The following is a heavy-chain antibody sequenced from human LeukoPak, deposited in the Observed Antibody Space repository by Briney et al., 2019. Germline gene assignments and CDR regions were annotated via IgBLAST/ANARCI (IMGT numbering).Heavy chain of an antibody. CDR1: GFVFPTYA. J-gene: IGHJ4*02. V-gene: IGHV3-23*01. Sequence: PGGSLRLSCPASGFVFPTYAMGWVRQAPGKGLEGVSAISSSGDNTYYADSVKGQFTISRDNSKNTLDLQMNSLRAEDTAMYHCAKVKALDAVASYFDYWGQGTLVTVSS. CDR3: AKVKALDAVASYFDY. D-gene: IGHD2-8*01. CDR2: ISSSGDNT.